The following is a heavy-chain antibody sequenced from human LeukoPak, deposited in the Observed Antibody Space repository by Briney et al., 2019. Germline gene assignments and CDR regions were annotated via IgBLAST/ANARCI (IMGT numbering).Heavy chain of an antibody. J-gene: IGHJ5*02. D-gene: IGHD5-18*01. CDR1: GYSFTSYY. CDR3: ARRGYSYGYYWFDP. V-gene: IGHV7-4-1*02. Sequence: ASVKVSCKASGYSFTSYYMHWVRQAPGQGLEWMGWINTNTGNPTYAQGFTGRFVFSLDTSVNTAYLQISSLKAEDTAVYYCARRGYSYGYYWFDPWGQGTLVTVSS. CDR2: INTNTGNP.